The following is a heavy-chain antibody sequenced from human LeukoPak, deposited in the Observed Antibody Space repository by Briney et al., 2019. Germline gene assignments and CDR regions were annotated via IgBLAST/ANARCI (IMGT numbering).Heavy chain of an antibody. J-gene: IGHJ3*01. Sequence: RPGGSLRLSCTASAFTFSNYWMSWVRQAPGKGLEWVASINQDGSAKDSVHSVEGRFTISRDNSKNTLYLQMNSLRAEDTAIYYCARESYWNDESAFDVWGQGTMVTVSS. V-gene: IGHV3-7*03. CDR1: AFTFSNYW. CDR2: INQDGSAK. D-gene: IGHD1-1*01. CDR3: ARESYWNDESAFDV.